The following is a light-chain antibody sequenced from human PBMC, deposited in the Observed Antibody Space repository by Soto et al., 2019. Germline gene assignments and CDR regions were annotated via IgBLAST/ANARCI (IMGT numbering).Light chain of an antibody. J-gene: IGLJ3*02. V-gene: IGLV1-44*01. CDR1: SSNIGSNT. Sequence: QSVLTQPPSASGTPGQRVTISCSGSSSNIGSNTVSWYQQVPGTAPKLLIYSDNQRPSGVPDRFSGSKSGTSASLAISGRQSEDEADYYCAAWDDSLNGVFGGGTKLTVL. CDR2: SDN. CDR3: AAWDDSLNGV.